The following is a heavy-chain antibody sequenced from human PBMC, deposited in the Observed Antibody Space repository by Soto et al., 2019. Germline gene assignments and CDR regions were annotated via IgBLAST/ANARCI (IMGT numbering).Heavy chain of an antibody. CDR1: GFTFSNAW. CDR2: IKSKTDGGTT. J-gene: IGHJ4*02. CDR3: TTDVTPYDFWSGYWYYFDY. Sequence: GGSLRLSCAASGFTFSNAWMNWVRQAPGKGLEWVGRIKSKTDGGTTDYAAPVKGRFTISRDDSKNTLYLQMNSLKTEDTAVYYCTTDVTPYDFWSGYWYYFDYWGQGTLVTVSS. V-gene: IGHV3-15*07. D-gene: IGHD3-3*01.